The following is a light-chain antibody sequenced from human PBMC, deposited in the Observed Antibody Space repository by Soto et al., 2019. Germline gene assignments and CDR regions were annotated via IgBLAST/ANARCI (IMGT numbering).Light chain of an antibody. CDR1: QSVSSSY. CDR2: GAS. V-gene: IGKV3-20*01. Sequence: IVLTQSQGTLSLSPGERATLSCRSSQSVSSSYLAWYQQTPGQAPRLLIYGASSRATGIPDRFSGSGSGTDFTLTISRLEPEDLAVYYCQQYGSSQSFGQGTKVEIK. J-gene: IGKJ1*01. CDR3: QQYGSSQS.